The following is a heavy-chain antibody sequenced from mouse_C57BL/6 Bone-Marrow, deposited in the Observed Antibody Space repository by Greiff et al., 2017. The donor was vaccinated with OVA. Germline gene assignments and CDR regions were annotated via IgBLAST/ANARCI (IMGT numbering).Heavy chain of an antibody. CDR2: IDPNSGGT. CDR1: GYTFTSYW. V-gene: IGHV1-72*01. J-gene: IGHJ2*01. CDR3: GRKSIGEC. Sequence: QVQLKQPGAELVKPGASVKLSCKASGYTFTSYWMHWVKQRPGRGLEWIGRIDPNSGGTKYNEKFKSKATLTVDKPSTTAYMHLSTLTSEDAAVYYCGRKSIGECWGEGTTLTVSS.